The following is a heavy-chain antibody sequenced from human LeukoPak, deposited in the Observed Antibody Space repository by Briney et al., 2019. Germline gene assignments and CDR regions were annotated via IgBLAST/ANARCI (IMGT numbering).Heavy chain of an antibody. D-gene: IGHD3-10*01. CDR2: IWDDGNNK. CDR1: GFSFSNHG. J-gene: IGHJ5*02. V-gene: IGHV3-33*01. CDR3: ARDSYQDYYGRFAP. Sequence: PGGSLRLSCAASGFSFSNHGMHWVRQAPGKRLEWVAVIWDDGNNKRYANSVNGRFTISRDNSENTLYLQTNGLTAEDTAMYYCARDSYQDYYGRFAPWGQGPLVIVPS.